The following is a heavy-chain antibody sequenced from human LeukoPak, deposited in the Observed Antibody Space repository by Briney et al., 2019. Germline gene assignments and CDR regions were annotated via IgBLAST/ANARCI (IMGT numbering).Heavy chain of an antibody. J-gene: IGHJ4*02. V-gene: IGHV3-74*01. CDR3: AKDDRWLQYND. CDR1: GFTFSTYW. CDR2: INNDGSGT. D-gene: IGHD5-24*01. Sequence: GGSLRLSCAASGFTFSTYWMHWVRQVPGKGLVWVSRINNDGSGTFYADSVKGRLTISRDNSKNTVYLQMNGLRAEDTAIYYCAKDDRWLQYNDWGQGTLVTVSS.